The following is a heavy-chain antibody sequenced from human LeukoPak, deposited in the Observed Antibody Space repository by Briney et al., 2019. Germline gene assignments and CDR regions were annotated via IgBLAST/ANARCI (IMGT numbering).Heavy chain of an antibody. CDR1: GFTFDDYG. D-gene: IGHD1-26*01. CDR3: ARGHSGSYPFDY. V-gene: IGHV3-20*04. Sequence: GGSLRLSCVASGFTFDDYGMSWVRQAPGKGLEWVSGINWNGGSTGYADSVKGRFTISRDNAKNSLYLQMNSLRAEDTALYYCARGHSGSYPFDYWGQGTLVTVSS. J-gene: IGHJ4*02. CDR2: INWNGGST.